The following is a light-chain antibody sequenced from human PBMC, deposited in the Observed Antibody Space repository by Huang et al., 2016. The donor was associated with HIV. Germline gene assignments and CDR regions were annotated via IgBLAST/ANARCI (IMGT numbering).Light chain of an antibody. CDR3: QQYNSYWT. J-gene: IGKJ1*01. Sequence: DIQMTQSPSTLSASVEDRVTITCRASQRISSWLAWYQQKPGKAPKLLIDKASSLESGVPSRFSGSGSGTEFTLTISSLQPDDFATYYCQQYNSYWTFGQGTKVEIK. V-gene: IGKV1-5*03. CDR1: QRISSW. CDR2: KAS.